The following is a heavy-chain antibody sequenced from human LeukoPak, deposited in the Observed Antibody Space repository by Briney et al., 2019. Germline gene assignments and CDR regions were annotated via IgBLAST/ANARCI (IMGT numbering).Heavy chain of an antibody. CDR3: ATSPMYYYDNSGYYNY. CDR2: INPSGGST. CDR1: GYTFTGYY. Sequence: ASVKVSCKASGYTFTGYYMHWVRQAPGQGLEWMGWINPSGGSTSYAQKFQGRVTMTRDMSTSTVYMELSSLRSEDTAVYYCATSPMYYYDNSGYYNYWGQGTLVTVSS. V-gene: IGHV1-46*01. D-gene: IGHD3-22*01. J-gene: IGHJ4*02.